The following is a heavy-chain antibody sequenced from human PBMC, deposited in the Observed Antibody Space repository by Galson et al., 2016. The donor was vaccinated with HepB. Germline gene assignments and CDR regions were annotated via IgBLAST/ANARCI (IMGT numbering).Heavy chain of an antibody. D-gene: IGHD3-3*01. V-gene: IGHV1-8*01. CDR1: GYTFTSSD. J-gene: IGHJ6*02. CDR3: ARRSFGVVSYGRDV. Sequence: SVTVSCQASGYTFTSSDINWVRQATGPGLEWMGWMNPNSGNTGHAHKFQGIVTITRNTSISTAYMQLSSLRSEDTAVYYCARRSFGVVSYGRDVWGQGTTVTVSS. CDR2: MNPNSGNT.